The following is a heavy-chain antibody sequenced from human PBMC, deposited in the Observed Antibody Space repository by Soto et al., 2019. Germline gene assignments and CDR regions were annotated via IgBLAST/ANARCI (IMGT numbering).Heavy chain of an antibody. CDR1: GYIFTDYP. CDR3: ARGDSTDCSNGVCSFFYNHDMDV. CDR2: INPKSGVI. Sequence: AASVKVSCKASGYIFTDYPIHWVRHAPGQGLDWLGRINPKSGVISTAQTFQGWVTMTTDTSISTASMELTRLTSDDTAIYYCARGDSTDCSNGVCSFFYNHDMDVWGQGTTVTVSS. J-gene: IGHJ6*02. V-gene: IGHV1-2*04. D-gene: IGHD2-8*01.